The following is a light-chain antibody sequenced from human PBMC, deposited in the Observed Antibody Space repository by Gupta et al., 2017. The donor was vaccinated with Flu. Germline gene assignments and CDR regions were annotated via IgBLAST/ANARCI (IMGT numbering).Light chain of an antibody. CDR3: ASWDDALSVWV. J-gene: IGLJ3*02. CDR2: RNN. CDR1: RSNIGRNY. V-gene: IGLV1-47*01. Sequence: QSVLTQPPSTSGTPGQTVTLSGSGGRSNIGRNYICWYHQLPGTAPKLLIYRNNLRPSGVPDRFSGSKSDTSGSLSISGLRSEDEGDYYCASWDDALSVWVFGGGTTLTVL.